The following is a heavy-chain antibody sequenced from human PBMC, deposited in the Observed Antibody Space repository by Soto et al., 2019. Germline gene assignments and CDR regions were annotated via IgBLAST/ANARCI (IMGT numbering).Heavy chain of an antibody. V-gene: IGHV4-34*01. CDR2: INHSGST. CDR1: GGSFSGYY. CDR3: ARFLTRTKNNWFDP. D-gene: IGHD3-9*01. J-gene: IGHJ5*02. Sequence: SETLSLTCAVYGGSFSGYYWSWILQPPGKGLEWIGEINHSGSTNYNPSLKSRVTISVDTSKNQFSLKLSSVTAADTAVYYCARFLTRTKNNWFDPWGQGTLVTVSS.